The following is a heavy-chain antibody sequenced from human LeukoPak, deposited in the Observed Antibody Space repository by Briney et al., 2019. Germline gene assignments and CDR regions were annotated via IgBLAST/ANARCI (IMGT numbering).Heavy chain of an antibody. CDR2: ISAYNGNT. Sequence: GASVKVSCKASGYTFTNYGISWVRQAPGQGLEWMGWISAYNGNTNYAQKLQGRVTMTTDTSTSTAYMELRSLRSDDTAVYYCARSYSGSYYGGNWFDPWGQGTLVTVSS. J-gene: IGHJ5*02. V-gene: IGHV1-18*01. CDR1: GYTFTNYG. D-gene: IGHD1-26*01. CDR3: ARSYSGSYYGGNWFDP.